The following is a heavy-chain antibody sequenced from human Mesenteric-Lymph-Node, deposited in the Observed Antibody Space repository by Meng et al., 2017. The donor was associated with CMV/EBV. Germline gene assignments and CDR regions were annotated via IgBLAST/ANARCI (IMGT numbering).Heavy chain of an antibody. CDR3: ARHTIFGVASYYYYGMDV. V-gene: IGHV3-66*04. D-gene: IGHD3-3*01. CDR1: GFTFSSYW. CDR2: VYSGGNT. J-gene: IGHJ6*02. Sequence: GESLKISCAASGFTFSSYWMSWVRQAPGKGLEWVSVVYSGGNTYYADSVKGRFTISRDNSKNTLYLQMNSLRAEDTAVYYCARHTIFGVASYYYYGMDVWGQGTTVTVSS.